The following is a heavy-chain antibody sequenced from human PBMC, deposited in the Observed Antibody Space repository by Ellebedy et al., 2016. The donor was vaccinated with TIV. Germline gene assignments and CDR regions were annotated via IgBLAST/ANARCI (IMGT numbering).Heavy chain of an antibody. CDR2: FYYSGST. J-gene: IGHJ3*02. CDR3: ASERSQDNAFHI. CDR1: GDSISSSSYF. V-gene: IGHV4-39*01. Sequence: SETLSLXCTVSGDSISSSSYFWVWIRQPPGQGLEWIGAFYYSGSTYYNPSLKSRVTISADTSKNQLSLKLSSVTATDTAVYYCASERSQDNAFHIWGQGTMVTVSS.